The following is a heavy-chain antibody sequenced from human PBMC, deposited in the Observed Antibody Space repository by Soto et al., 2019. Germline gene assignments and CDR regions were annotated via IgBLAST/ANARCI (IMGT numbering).Heavy chain of an antibody. Sequence: GGSLRLSCAVSGFTFRSYAMSWVRQAPGKGLEWVSAISGSGGSTYYADSVKGRFTISRDNSKNTLYLQMNSLRAEDTAVYYCAKVATGLFGFYYYYGMDVWGQGTTVTVSS. J-gene: IGHJ6*02. CDR2: ISGSGGST. CDR3: AKVATGLFGFYYYYGMDV. CDR1: GFTFRSYA. D-gene: IGHD1-26*01. V-gene: IGHV3-23*01.